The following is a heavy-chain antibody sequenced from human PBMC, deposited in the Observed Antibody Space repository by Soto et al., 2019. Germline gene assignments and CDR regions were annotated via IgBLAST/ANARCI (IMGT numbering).Heavy chain of an antibody. CDR3: ARGYFRGVVVPAAHSWGMDV. J-gene: IGHJ6*02. CDR1: GFTFSSYS. D-gene: IGHD2-2*01. CDR2: ISSSSSYI. Sequence: EVQLVESGGGLVKPGGSLRLSCAASGFTFSSYSMNWVRQAPGKGLEWVSSISSSSSYIYYADSVKGRFTISRDNAKNSLYLQMNSLRAEDTAVYYCARGYFRGVVVPAAHSWGMDVWGQGTTVTVSS. V-gene: IGHV3-21*01.